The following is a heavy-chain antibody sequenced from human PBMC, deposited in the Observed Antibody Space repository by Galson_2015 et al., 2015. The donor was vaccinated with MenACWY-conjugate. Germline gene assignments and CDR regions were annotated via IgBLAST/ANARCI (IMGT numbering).Heavy chain of an antibody. CDR3: ARDTRGHFDY. CDR2: IKQDGREK. Sequence: SLRLSSAASGFTFSNFWMSWVRQAPGKGLEWVANIKQDGREKNYVDSVKGRFTISRDNAGNSVYLQMDSLRVEDTAVYYCARDTRGHFDYWGQGTLVTFSS. J-gene: IGHJ4*02. V-gene: IGHV3-7*03. CDR1: GFTFSNFW.